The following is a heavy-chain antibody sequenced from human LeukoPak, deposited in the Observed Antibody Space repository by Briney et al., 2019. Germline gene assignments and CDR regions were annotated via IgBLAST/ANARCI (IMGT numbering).Heavy chain of an antibody. Sequence: GGSLRLSCAGSVFTFSNYAMNWVRQAPGKGLEWVSSISGSGGSTHYADSVKGRFTISRDNSKNTLYLQMNSLRAEDTAVYYCAKSPGSYYKKLDYWGQGTLVTVSS. CDR2: ISGSGGST. CDR3: AKSPGSYYKKLDY. CDR1: VFTFSNYA. J-gene: IGHJ4*02. V-gene: IGHV3-23*01. D-gene: IGHD3-10*01.